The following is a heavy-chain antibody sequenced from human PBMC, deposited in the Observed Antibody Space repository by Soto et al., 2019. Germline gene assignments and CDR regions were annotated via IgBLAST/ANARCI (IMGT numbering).Heavy chain of an antibody. V-gene: IGHV1-46*01. D-gene: IGHD2-2*01. CDR2: INPSGGST. Sequence: ASVKVSCKASGYTFTSYYMHWVRQAPGQGLEWMGIINPSGGSTSYAQKFQGRVTMTRDTSTSTVYMELSSLRSEDTAVYYCAKDRPLGYCSSTSCPGYYYYYYGMDVWGQGTTVTVSS. CDR3: AKDRPLGYCSSTSCPGYYYYYYGMDV. CDR1: GYTFTSYY. J-gene: IGHJ6*02.